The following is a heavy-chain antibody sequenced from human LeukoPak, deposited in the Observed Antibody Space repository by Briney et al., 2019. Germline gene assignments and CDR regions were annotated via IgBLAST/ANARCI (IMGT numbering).Heavy chain of an antibody. CDR3: ARRGYCSSTSCYPPFFDY. D-gene: IGHD2-2*01. CDR1: GGTFSSYA. V-gene: IGHV1-69*13. J-gene: IGHJ4*02. CDR2: IIPIFGTA. Sequence: SVKVSCKASGGTFSSYAISWVRQAPGQGLEWMGGIIPIFGTANYAQKFQGRVTITADESTSTAYMELSSLRSEDTAVYYCARRGYCSSTSCYPPFFDYWGQGTPVTVSS.